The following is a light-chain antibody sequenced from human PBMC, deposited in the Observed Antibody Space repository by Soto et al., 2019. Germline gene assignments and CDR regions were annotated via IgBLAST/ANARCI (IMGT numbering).Light chain of an antibody. Sequence: QSALTQPRSMSGSPGQSVTISCTGTNSDVGGYNYVSWYQQHPGKAPKLMIYDVTKRPSGVPDRVSGSKSGNTASLTISGLQAEDEGDYYCCSYAGSYTSLFGGGTKFTVL. J-gene: IGLJ2*01. V-gene: IGLV2-11*01. CDR2: DVT. CDR1: NSDVGGYNY. CDR3: CSYAGSYTSL.